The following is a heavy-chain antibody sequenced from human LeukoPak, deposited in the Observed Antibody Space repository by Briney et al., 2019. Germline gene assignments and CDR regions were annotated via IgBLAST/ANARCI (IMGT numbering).Heavy chain of an antibody. CDR1: GGSISSYY. Sequence: SETLSLTCTVSGGSISSYYWSWIRQPPGKGLEWIGYIYYSGSTNYNPSLKSRVTISVDTSKNQFSLKLSSVTAADTAVYYCARLNKGGYITSYFDYWGQGTLVTVSS. V-gene: IGHV4-59*01. D-gene: IGHD1-14*01. CDR3: ARLNKGGYITSYFDY. J-gene: IGHJ4*02. CDR2: IYYSGST.